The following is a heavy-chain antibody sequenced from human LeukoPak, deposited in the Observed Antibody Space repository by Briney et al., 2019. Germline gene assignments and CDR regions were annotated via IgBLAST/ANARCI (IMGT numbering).Heavy chain of an antibody. J-gene: IGHJ3*02. CDR1: GGSISSSSYY. CDR3: ARLDALYQLLHDAFDI. CDR2: IYYSGST. D-gene: IGHD2-2*01. V-gene: IGHV4-39*01. Sequence: SETLSLTCTVSGGSISSSSYYWGWIRQPPGKGLEWIGSIYYSGSTYYNPSLKSRVTISVDTSKNQFSLKLSSVTAADTAVYYCARLDALYQLLHDAFDIWGQGTMVTVSS.